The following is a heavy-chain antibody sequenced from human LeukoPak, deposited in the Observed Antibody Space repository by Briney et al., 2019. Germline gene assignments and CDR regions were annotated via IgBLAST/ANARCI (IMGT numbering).Heavy chain of an antibody. CDR1: GGSISGHY. D-gene: IGHD3-16*01. J-gene: IGHJ6*02. V-gene: IGHV4-59*11. CDR2: IHYSGRP. CDR3: ARFGVDYDMDV. Sequence: PSETLSLTCTVSGGSISGHYWTWIRQPPGEGLEWIGQIHYSGRPDYNPSLKSRVTISVDTSKNQPSLKVTSVTGADTAVYYCARFGVDYDMDVWGQGTTVTVSS.